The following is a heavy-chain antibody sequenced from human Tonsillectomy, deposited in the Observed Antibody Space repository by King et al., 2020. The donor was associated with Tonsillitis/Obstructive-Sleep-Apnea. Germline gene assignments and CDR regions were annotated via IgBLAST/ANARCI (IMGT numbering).Heavy chain of an antibody. CDR3: ARAPLDYSNRHYYFDY. D-gene: IGHD4-11*01. CDR2: INWNGGST. V-gene: IGHV3-20*04. J-gene: IGHJ4*02. CDR1: GFTFDDYG. Sequence: VQLVESGGGVVRPGGSLRLSCAASGFTFDDYGMSWDRQAPGKGLEWVSGINWNGGSTGYADSVKGRFTISRDNAKNSLYLQMNSLRAEDTALYYCARAPLDYSNRHYYFDYWGQGTLVTVSS.